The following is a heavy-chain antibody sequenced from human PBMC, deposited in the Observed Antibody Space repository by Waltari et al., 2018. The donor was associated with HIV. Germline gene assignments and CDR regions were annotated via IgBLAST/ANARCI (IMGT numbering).Heavy chain of an antibody. Sequence: QVQLVQSGAEVKKPGASVKVSCKASGYTFTDYYMNWVRQAPGQGLEWMGWINPNSGGTNYAQRFQGRVTMTRDTSISTAYMELSRLRSDDTAVYYCARDLMIVVAYFDYWGQGTLVTVSS. D-gene: IGHD3-22*01. CDR2: INPNSGGT. CDR3: ARDLMIVVAYFDY. V-gene: IGHV1-2*02. J-gene: IGHJ4*02. CDR1: GYTFTDYY.